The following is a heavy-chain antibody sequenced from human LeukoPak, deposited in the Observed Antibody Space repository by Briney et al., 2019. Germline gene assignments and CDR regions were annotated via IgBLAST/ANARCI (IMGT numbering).Heavy chain of an antibody. V-gene: IGHV4-34*01. J-gene: IGHJ4*02. CDR3: ARGIQLWRTLDY. CDR2: INHSGST. CDR1: AGSLSGYY. D-gene: IGHD5-18*01. Sequence: SETLSLTCAVYAGSLSGYYWSWIRQPPGKGLEWIGEINHSGSTNYNPSLKSRVTISVDTSKNQFSLKLSSVTAADTAVYYCARGIQLWRTLDYWGQGTLVTVSS.